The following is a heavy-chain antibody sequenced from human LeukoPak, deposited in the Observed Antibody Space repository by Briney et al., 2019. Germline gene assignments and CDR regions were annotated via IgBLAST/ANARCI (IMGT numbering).Heavy chain of an antibody. Sequence: QAGGSLRLSCAASGFTFSSYEMNWVRQAQGKGLEGVSYISSSGSTIYYADSVKGRFTISRDNANNSVFLQMNNLRAEDSAIYYCARGARWAYYFDYWGQGSLVTVSS. CDR1: GFTFSSYE. V-gene: IGHV3-48*03. D-gene: IGHD4-23*01. CDR3: ARGARWAYYFDY. CDR2: ISSSGSTI. J-gene: IGHJ4*02.